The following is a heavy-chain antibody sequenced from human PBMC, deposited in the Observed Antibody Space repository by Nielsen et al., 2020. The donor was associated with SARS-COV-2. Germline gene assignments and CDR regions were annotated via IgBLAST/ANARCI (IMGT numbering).Heavy chain of an antibody. D-gene: IGHD6-6*01. J-gene: IGHJ4*02. Sequence: SGPTLVKPTETLTLTCAFSGFSLSNPRMGVSWIRQPPGKALEWLAHIFSNDEKSYSTSLKSRLTISKDTSKSQVVLIMTNMDSVDTATYYCAWSPSSSRSDYWGQGTLVTVSS. V-gene: IGHV2-26*01. CDR2: IFSNDEK. CDR3: AWSPSSSRSDY. CDR1: GFSLSNPRMG.